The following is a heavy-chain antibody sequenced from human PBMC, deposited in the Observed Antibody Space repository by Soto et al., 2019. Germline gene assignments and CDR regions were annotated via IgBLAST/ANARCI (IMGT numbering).Heavy chain of an antibody. V-gene: IGHV3-9*01. CDR2: ISWNSGSI. CDR3: AKDIVQGLYGSGSYYGY. D-gene: IGHD3-10*01. J-gene: IGHJ4*02. Sequence: GGSLRLSCAASGFTFDDYAMHWVRQAPGKGLEWVSGISWNSGSIGYADSVKGRFTISRDNAKNSLYLQMNSLRAEDTALYYCAKDIVQGLYGSGSYYGYWGQGTLVTVSS. CDR1: GFTFDDYA.